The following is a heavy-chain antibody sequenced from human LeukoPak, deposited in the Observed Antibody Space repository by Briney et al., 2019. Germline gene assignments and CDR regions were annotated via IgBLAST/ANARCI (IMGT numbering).Heavy chain of an antibody. CDR2: IIPIFGTA. CDR1: GGTFSSYA. CDR3: ARDARIPYYFNY. V-gene: IGHV1-69*05. D-gene: IGHD2-15*01. Sequence: SVKVSCKVSGGTFSSYAISWVRQAPGQGLEWMGRIIPIFGTANYAQKFQGRVTITTDESTSTAYMELSSLRSEDTAVYYCARDARIPYYFNYWGQGTLVTVSS. J-gene: IGHJ4*02.